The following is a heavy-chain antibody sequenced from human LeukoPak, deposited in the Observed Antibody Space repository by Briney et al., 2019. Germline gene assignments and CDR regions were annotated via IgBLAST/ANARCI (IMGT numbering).Heavy chain of an antibody. J-gene: IGHJ4*02. CDR3: ARHRAAAGEFDY. D-gene: IGHD6-13*01. Sequence: PGGSLRLSCAASGFTFSSYSMNWVRQAPGKGLEWVSSISSSSSYIYYADSVKGRFTISRDNAKNSLYLQMNSLRAEDTAVYYCARHRAAAGEFDYWGQGTLVTVSS. V-gene: IGHV3-21*01. CDR2: ISSSSSYI. CDR1: GFTFSSYS.